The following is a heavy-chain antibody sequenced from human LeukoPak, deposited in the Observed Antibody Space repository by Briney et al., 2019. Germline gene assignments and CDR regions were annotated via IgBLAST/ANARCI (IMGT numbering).Heavy chain of an antibody. J-gene: IGHJ4*02. CDR3: ARGLPPKRGYSYGYRD. V-gene: IGHV4-34*01. CDR1: GGSFSGYY. CDR2: INHSGST. D-gene: IGHD5-18*01. Sequence: ASETLSLTCAVYGGSFSGYYWSWIRQPPGKGLEWIGEINHSGSTNYNPSLKSRVTISVDTSKNQFSLKLSSVTAADTAVYYCARGLPPKRGYSYGYRDWGQGTLVTVSS.